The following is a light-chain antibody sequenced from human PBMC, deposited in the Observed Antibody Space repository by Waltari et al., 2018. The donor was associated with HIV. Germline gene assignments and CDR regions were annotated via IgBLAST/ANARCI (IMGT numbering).Light chain of an antibody. J-gene: IGLJ3*02. CDR3: GTWDTSLSVGV. CDR1: RSNIEKNY. Sequence: QSVLTQPPSLSAAPGQRVTISCSGSRSNIEKNYVTWYQQPPGTAPKLLIYENDKRPSGIPDRFSGSQSGTSATLGITGLQTGDEADYYCGTWDTSLSVGVFGGGTKLTVL. CDR2: END. V-gene: IGLV1-51*02.